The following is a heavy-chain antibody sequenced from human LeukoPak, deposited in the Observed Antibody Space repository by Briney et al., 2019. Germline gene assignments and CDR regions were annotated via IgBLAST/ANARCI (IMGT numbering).Heavy chain of an antibody. V-gene: IGHV1-46*01. CDR3: ATDRGNWFDP. J-gene: IGHJ5*02. D-gene: IGHD3-10*01. CDR1: GYTFTVYY. Sequence: GASVTVSCKASGYTFTVYYMHWVRQAPGQGLEWMGFINPSGGRTTYAQKFQGRVTMTRDTSTSTVYMEMSSLRSEDTAVYYCATDRGNWFDPWGQGTLVTVSS. CDR2: INPSGGRT.